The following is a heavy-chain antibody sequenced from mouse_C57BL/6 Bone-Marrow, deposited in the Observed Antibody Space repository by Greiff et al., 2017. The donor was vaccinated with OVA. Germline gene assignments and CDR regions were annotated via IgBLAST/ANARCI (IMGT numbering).Heavy chain of an antibody. CDR2: FHPYNDDT. CDR1: GYTFTTYP. Sequence: VKLMESGAELVKPGASVKMSCKASGYTFTTYPIEWMKQNHGKSLEWIGNFHPYNDDTKYNEKFKGKATLTVEKSSSTVYLELSRLTSDDSAVYYCARGRRGPYYAMDYWGQGTSVTVSS. J-gene: IGHJ4*01. CDR3: ARGRRGPYYAMDY. D-gene: IGHD2-12*01. V-gene: IGHV1-47*01.